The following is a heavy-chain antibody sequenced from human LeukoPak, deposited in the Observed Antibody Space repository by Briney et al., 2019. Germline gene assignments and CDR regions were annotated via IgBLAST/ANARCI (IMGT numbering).Heavy chain of an antibody. CDR3: ARTIFGVMGGMPHDAFDI. J-gene: IGHJ3*02. D-gene: IGHD3-3*01. Sequence: GSLRLSCAASGFTFSSYGMNWVRQAPGKGLEWVSSISSSSSYIYYADSVKGRFTISRDNAKNSLYLQMNSLRAEDTAVYYCARTIFGVMGGMPHDAFDIWGQGTMVTVSS. CDR1: GFTFSSYG. V-gene: IGHV3-21*01. CDR2: ISSSSSYI.